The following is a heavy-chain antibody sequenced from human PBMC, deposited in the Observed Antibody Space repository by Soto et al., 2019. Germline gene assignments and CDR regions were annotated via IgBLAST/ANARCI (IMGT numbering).Heavy chain of an antibody. D-gene: IGHD2-2*01. V-gene: IGHV1-69*06. CDR2: IIPIFGAA. Sequence: GASVKVSCKASGGTFSSYAISWVRQAPGQGLEWMGGIIPIFGAANYAQKFQGRVTITADKSTSTAYMELSSLRSEDTAVYYCAREMPNYYGMDVWGQGTTVTVSS. J-gene: IGHJ6*02. CDR3: AREMPNYYGMDV. CDR1: GGTFSSYA.